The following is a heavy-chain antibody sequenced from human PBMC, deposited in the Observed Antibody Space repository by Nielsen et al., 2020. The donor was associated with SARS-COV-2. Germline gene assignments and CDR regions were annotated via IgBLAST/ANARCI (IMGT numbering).Heavy chain of an antibody. CDR2: ISSSSSYI. CDR3: ATTGDWTTLL. CDR1: GFTFSRYS. V-gene: IGHV3-21*01. J-gene: IGHJ4*02. Sequence: GESLKISCAASGFTFSRYSMNWVRQAPGKGLEWVSSISSSSSYIYYADSVKGRFTISRDNAKNSLYLQMNSLRAEDTAVYYCATTGDWTTLLWGQGTLVTVSS. D-gene: IGHD2-21*02.